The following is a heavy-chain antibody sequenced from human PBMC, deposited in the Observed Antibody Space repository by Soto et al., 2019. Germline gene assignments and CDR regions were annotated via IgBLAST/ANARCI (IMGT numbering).Heavy chain of an antibody. CDR2: FDPEDGET. CDR1: GYTLTELS. J-gene: IGHJ6*02. CDR3: ATASDALAVYGDYSHYYYGMDV. D-gene: IGHD4-17*01. V-gene: IGHV1-24*01. Sequence: ASVKVSCKVSGYTLTELSMHWVRQAPGKGLEWMGGFDPEDGETIYAQKFQGRVTMTEDTSTDTAYMELSSLRSEDTAVYYCATASDALAVYGDYSHYYYGMDVWGQGTTVTAP.